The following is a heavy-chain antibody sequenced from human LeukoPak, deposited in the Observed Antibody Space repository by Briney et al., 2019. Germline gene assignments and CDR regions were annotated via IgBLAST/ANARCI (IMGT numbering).Heavy chain of an antibody. V-gene: IGHV3-74*01. Sequence: GRSLRLSCAASGFTFSRYWMHWVRQVPGKGLVWVSRINDYGSRTNYADSVKGRVTISRDNAKNTLYLQMNSLTAEDTAVYYCARDFEGRFGELFAFDIWGQGTMVTVSS. CDR3: ARDFEGRFGELFAFDI. CDR2: INDYGSRT. CDR1: GFTFSRYW. D-gene: IGHD3-10*01. J-gene: IGHJ3*02.